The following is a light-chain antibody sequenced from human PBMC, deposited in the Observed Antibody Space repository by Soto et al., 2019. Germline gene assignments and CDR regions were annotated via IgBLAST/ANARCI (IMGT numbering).Light chain of an antibody. CDR2: ENN. J-gene: IGLJ2*01. Sequence: QSVLTQPPSVSAAPGQKVTISCSGSSSNIGNNYVSWYQQLPGTAPKLLIYENNKRPSGIPDRFSGSKSGTSATLGITGLQTWDEADYYCGTWDSSLSASQGLFGGGTKLTVL. CDR3: GTWDSSLSASQGL. V-gene: IGLV1-51*02. CDR1: SSNIGNNY.